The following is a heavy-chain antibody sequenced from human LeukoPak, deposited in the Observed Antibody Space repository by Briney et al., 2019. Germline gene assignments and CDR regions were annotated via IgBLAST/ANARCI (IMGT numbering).Heavy chain of an antibody. J-gene: IGHJ6*03. CDR3: ARFSSSSSRYYYYMDV. D-gene: IGHD6-6*01. Sequence: ASVKVSCKASGYTFTVYYMHWVRQAPGQGLEWMGWINPNSGGTNYAQKLQGRVTMTTDTSTSTAYMELRSLRSDDTAVYYCARFSSSSSRYYYYMDVWGKGTTVTVSS. CDR2: INPNSGGT. V-gene: IGHV1-2*02. CDR1: GYTFTVYY.